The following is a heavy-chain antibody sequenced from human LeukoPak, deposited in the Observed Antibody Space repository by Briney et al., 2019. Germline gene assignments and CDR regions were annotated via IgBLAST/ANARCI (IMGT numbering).Heavy chain of an antibody. D-gene: IGHD1-1*01. CDR1: GYTFTSYD. CDR3: ARGGHDDYYYYMDV. CDR2: MNPNSGNT. V-gene: IGHV1-8*03. J-gene: IGHJ6*03. Sequence: ASVKVSCKASGYTFTSYDINWVRQATGQGLEWMGWMNPNSGNTGYAQKFQGRVTITRNTSISTAYMELSSLRSEDTAVYYCARGGHDDYYYYMDVWGKGTTVTVSS.